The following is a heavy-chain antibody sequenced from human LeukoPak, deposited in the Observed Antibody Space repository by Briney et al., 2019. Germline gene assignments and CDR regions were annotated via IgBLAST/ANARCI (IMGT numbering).Heavy chain of an antibody. CDR3: ARDLRFVVVVAASRAFDT. Sequence: ASVKVSCKASGGTFSSYAISWVRQAPGQGLEWMGRIIPILGIANYAQKFQGRVTITADKSTSTAYMELGSLRSEDTAVYYCARDLRFVVVVAASRAFDTWGQGTMVTVSS. J-gene: IGHJ3*02. CDR1: GGTFSSYA. CDR2: IIPILGIA. D-gene: IGHD2-15*01. V-gene: IGHV1-69*04.